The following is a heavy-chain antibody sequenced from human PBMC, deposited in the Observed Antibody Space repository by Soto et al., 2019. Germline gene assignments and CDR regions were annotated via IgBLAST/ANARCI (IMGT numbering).Heavy chain of an antibody. V-gene: IGHV3-23*01. CDR2: ISGSGGST. J-gene: IGHJ4*02. Sequence: EVQLLESGGGLVQPGGSLRLSSAAPGFTFSSNAMTWVRQAPGMGLEWASPISGSGGSTYYADSVKGRFTISRDNSKNTLYLQMNSLRAEDTAVYYCAKSSGDTAMVSAYWGQGTLVTVSS. CDR1: GFTFSSNA. D-gene: IGHD5-18*01. CDR3: AKSSGDTAMVSAY.